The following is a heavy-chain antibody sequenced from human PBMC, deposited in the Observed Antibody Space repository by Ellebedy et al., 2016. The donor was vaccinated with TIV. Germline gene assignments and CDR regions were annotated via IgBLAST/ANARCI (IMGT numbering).Heavy chain of an antibody. CDR3: ARGGPGGDNWFFGL. Sequence: PGGSLRLSCAASGFSLTRSDLHWVRRPRGKGLEWVSASGAAGDTYYPDSVRGRFTISRESAKNSFYLQMNSLTAGDTAVYYCARGGPGGDNWFFGLWGRGTQVTVSS. V-gene: IGHV3-13*01. CDR2: SGAAGDT. CDR1: GFSLTRSD. J-gene: IGHJ2*01. D-gene: IGHD3-10*01.